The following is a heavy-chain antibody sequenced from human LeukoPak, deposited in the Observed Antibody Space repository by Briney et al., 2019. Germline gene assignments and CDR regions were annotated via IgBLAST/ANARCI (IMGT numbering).Heavy chain of an antibody. CDR3: ATYRQVLLPFES. J-gene: IGHJ4*02. Sequence: GGSLRLSCAASGFTFSTFAMIWVRQPPGKGLEWVSSIFLSGGEIHYADSVRGRFTISRDNSKSTLSLQMNSLRAEDTAIYYCATYRQVLLPFESWGQGTLVTVSS. D-gene: IGHD2-8*02. CDR1: GFTFSTFA. CDR2: IFLSGGEI. V-gene: IGHV3-23*01.